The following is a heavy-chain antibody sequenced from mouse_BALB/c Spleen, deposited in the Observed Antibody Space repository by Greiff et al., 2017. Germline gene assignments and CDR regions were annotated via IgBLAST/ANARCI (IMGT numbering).Heavy chain of an antibody. Sequence: QVQLKESGPGLVAPSQSLSITCTVSGFSLTSYGVHWVRQPPGKGLEWLGVIWAGGSTNYNSALMSRLSISKDNSKSQVFLKMNSLQTDDTAMYYCAISTMITTDPYAMDYWGQGTSVTVSS. J-gene: IGHJ4*01. CDR2: IWAGGST. D-gene: IGHD2-4*01. CDR1: GFSLTSYG. CDR3: AISTMITTDPYAMDY. V-gene: IGHV2-9*02.